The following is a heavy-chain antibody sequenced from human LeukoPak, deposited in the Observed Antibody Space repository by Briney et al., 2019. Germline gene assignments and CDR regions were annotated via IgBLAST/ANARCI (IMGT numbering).Heavy chain of an antibody. J-gene: IGHJ4*02. V-gene: IGHV3-30*18. CDR1: GFIFSNAW. CDR3: AKGPLRGTAAAIDY. D-gene: IGHD2-2*01. Sequence: GGSLRLSCAASGFIFSNAWINWVRQGPGKGLEWVAVISYDGRNIHYPDSVKGRFTISRDISTDTLWLQMDSLRTEDTAVYYCAKGPLRGTAAAIDYWGQGTLVTVSS. CDR2: ISYDGRNI.